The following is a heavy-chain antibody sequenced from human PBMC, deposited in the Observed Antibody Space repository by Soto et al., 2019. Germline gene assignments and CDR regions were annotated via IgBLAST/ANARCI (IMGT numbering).Heavy chain of an antibody. CDR1: GFTFSSYG. CDR3: AKGRGDYYYYGMDV. J-gene: IGHJ6*02. CDR2: ISYDGSNK. D-gene: IGHD3-10*01. Sequence: QVQLVESGGGVVQPGRSLRLSCAASGFTFSSYGMHWVRQAPGKGLERVAGISYDGSNKYYADSVKGRFAISRDNSKNTLYLQMNSLRAEDTAVYYCAKGRGDYYYYGMDVWGQGTTVTVSS. V-gene: IGHV3-30*18.